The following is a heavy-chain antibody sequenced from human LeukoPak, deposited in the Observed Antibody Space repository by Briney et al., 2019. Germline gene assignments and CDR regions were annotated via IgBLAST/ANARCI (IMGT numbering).Heavy chain of an antibody. CDR2: ISYDGSNK. Sequence: TGGSLRLSCATSGFTFSTHTMQWVRQAPGKGLEWVAVISYDGSNKYNADSVKGRFTISRDNSKNTLYLQMNSLRAEDTAVYYCARDGLPYYDFWSGYSHYWGQGTLVTVSS. V-gene: IGHV3-30-3*01. J-gene: IGHJ4*02. CDR3: ARDGLPYYDFWSGYSHY. CDR1: GFTFSTHT. D-gene: IGHD3-3*01.